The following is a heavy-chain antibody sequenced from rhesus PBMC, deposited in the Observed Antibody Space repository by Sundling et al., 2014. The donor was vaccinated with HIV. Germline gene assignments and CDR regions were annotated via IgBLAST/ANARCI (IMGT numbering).Heavy chain of an antibody. D-gene: IGHD6-31*01. CDR3: ARRHSSGFFDY. J-gene: IGHJ4*01. Sequence: QVQLQESGPGLVKPSETLSLTCTVSGASISSYWWSWIRQPPGKGLEWIGYIYGSGSSTNYNPSLKSRVTLSVDTSKNQFSLKLSSVTAADTAVYYCARRHSSGFFDYWGQGVLVTVSS. CDR1: GASISSYW. V-gene: IGHV4-169*01. CDR2: IYGSGSST.